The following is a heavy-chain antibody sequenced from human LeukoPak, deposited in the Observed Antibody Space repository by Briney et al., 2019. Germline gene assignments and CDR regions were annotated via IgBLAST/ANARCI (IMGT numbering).Heavy chain of an antibody. V-gene: IGHV3-7*01. J-gene: IGHJ5*01. D-gene: IGHD3-10*01. Sequence: GGSLRLSCAGSGFSFSRYWMNWVRQAPGKGLEWVANIKGDGHEKNYVDSVKGRFSISRDNARNSLYLQMDSLRAEDTAVYYCGKEGAYPIITYDSWGQGALVTVSS. CDR3: GKEGAYPIITYDS. CDR1: GFSFSRYW. CDR2: IKGDGHEK.